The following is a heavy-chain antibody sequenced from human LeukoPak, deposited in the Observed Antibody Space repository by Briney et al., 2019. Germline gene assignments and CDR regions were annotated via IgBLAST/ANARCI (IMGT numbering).Heavy chain of an antibody. D-gene: IGHD3/OR15-3a*01. J-gene: IGHJ4*02. CDR3: ARASTRYGLAYFDY. V-gene: IGHV3-13*01. Sequence: GGSLRLSCAASGFTFSSYDMHWVRQATGKGLEWVSAIGTAGDTYYPGSVKGRFTISRENAKNSLYLQMNSLRAGDTAVYYCARASTRYGLAYFDYWGQGTLVTVSS. CDR2: IGTAGDT. CDR1: GFTFSSYD.